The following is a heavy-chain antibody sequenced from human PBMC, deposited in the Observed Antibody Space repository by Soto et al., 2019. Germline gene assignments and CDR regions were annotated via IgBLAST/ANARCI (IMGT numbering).Heavy chain of an antibody. D-gene: IGHD2-21*02. V-gene: IGHV4-31*03. Sequence: SESLSLTCTVSGVSIGNGGYYWSWIRQHPVKGLEWIGNVYYDGSTYYNPSLKSRAAISVDTSRNQFSLKLSSVTDADTAVHYCARVSASADCYFDHWGQGTLVTVSS. J-gene: IGHJ4*02. CDR1: GVSIGNGGYY. CDR3: ARVSASADCYFDH. CDR2: VYYDGST.